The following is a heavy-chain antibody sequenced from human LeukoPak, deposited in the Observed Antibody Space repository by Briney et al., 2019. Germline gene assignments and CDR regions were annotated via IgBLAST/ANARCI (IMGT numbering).Heavy chain of an antibody. V-gene: IGHV3-74*01. Sequence: GRSLRLSCAASGFTFRSYWMHWVRQAPGKGLVWVSRIDSYGSTNYADSVKGRFTISRDNAKNTLYLQMNSLRAEDTAVYYCARGLVHDTSGYYSDYWGQGTLVTVSS. D-gene: IGHD3-22*01. CDR1: GFTFRSYW. J-gene: IGHJ4*02. CDR2: IDSYGST. CDR3: ARGLVHDTSGYYSDY.